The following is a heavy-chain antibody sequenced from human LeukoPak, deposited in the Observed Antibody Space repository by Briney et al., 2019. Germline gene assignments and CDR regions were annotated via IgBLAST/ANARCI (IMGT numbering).Heavy chain of an antibody. V-gene: IGHV1-2*02. CDR3: ALDYCSGGSCHDWFDP. J-gene: IGHJ5*02. CDR1: GYTFNNYG. Sequence: ASVKVSCKASGYTFNNYGITWVRQAPGQGLEWMGWINPNSGGTNYAQKFQGRVTMTRDTSISTAYMELSRLRSDDTAVYYCALDYCSGGSCHDWFDPWGQGTLVTVSS. CDR2: INPNSGGT. D-gene: IGHD2-15*01.